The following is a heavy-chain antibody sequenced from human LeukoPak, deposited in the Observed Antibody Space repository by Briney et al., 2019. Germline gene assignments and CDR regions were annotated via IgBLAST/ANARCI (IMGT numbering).Heavy chain of an antibody. J-gene: IGHJ3*02. CDR3: ARGQWLVQGAFDI. Sequence: PGGSLRLSCAASGFTFSSYGMHGVRQAPGKGLEWVAVIWYDGSNKYYADSVKGRFTISRDNSKNTLYLQMNSLRAEDTAVYYCARGQWLVQGAFDIWGQGTMVTVSS. CDR2: IWYDGSNK. V-gene: IGHV3-33*01. D-gene: IGHD6-19*01. CDR1: GFTFSSYG.